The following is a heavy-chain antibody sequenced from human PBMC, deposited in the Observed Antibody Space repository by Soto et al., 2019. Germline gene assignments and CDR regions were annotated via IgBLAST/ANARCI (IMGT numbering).Heavy chain of an antibody. J-gene: IGHJ6*03. V-gene: IGHV4-34*01. D-gene: IGHD3-10*01. CDR3: ARGRGSGGRYYYYYYMDV. CDR2: INHSGST. Sequence: SQTLSLTCAVSGGSFSGYYWSWIRPPPGKGLEWIGEINHSGSTNYNPSLKSRVTISVDTSKNQFSLKLSSVTAADTAVYYCARGRGSGGRYYYYYYMDVWGKGTTVTVSS. CDR1: GGSFSGYY.